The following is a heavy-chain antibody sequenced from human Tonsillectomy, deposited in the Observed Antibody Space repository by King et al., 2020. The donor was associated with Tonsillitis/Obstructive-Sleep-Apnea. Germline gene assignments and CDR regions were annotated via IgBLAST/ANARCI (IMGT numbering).Heavy chain of an antibody. D-gene: IGHD3-3*01. V-gene: IGHV4-39*01. J-gene: IGHJ3*02. CDR3: ARRDYDFWGCYYPPGAFDI. CDR1: GGSVSSTSYY. CDR2: IYYSGST. Sequence: LQLQESGPGLVKPSETLSLTCTVSGGSVSSTSYYWGWIRQPPGKGLEWIGSIYYSGSTYYNASLKSRVTISVDTSKNQFSLKLSSVTAADTAVYYCARRDYDFWGCYYPPGAFDIWGQGTMVTVSS.